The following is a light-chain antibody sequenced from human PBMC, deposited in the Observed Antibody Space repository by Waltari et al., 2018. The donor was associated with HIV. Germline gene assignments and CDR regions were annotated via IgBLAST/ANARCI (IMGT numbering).Light chain of an antibody. Sequence: AIQLTQSPSSLSASVGDRVTITCRASQGLRNALAWYQQKPGRPPNLLIYDASTLEGGVPSRFSGSMSGTDFNLTISNLQPEDSATYYCQQFRSYPRTFGQGATLEIK. J-gene: IGKJ2*01. CDR2: DAS. CDR3: QQFRSYPRT. CDR1: QGLRNA. V-gene: IGKV1-13*02.